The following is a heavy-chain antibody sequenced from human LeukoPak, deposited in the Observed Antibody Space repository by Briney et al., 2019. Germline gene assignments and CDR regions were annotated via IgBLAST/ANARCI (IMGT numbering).Heavy chain of an antibody. D-gene: IGHD1-26*01. V-gene: IGHV3-23*01. CDR2: ISGSGGST. Sequence: QPGRSLRLSCAASGFTFSSYAMSWVRQAPGKGLEWVSAISGSGGSTYYADSVKGRFTISRDNSKNTLYLQMNSLRAEDTAVYYCAKSGSYVTGAFDIWGQGTMVTVSS. CDR1: GFTFSSYA. J-gene: IGHJ3*02. CDR3: AKSGSYVTGAFDI.